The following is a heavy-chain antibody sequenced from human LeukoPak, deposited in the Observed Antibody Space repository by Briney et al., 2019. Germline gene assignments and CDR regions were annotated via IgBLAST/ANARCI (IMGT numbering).Heavy chain of an antibody. Sequence: GASVKVSCKASGGTFISYAISWVRQAPGQGLEWMGWINPNSGGTNYAQKFQGRVTMTRDTSISTAYMELSRLRSDDTAVYYCARDRDIEVRYGMDVWGQGTTVTVSS. CDR2: INPNSGGT. D-gene: IGHD2-2*01. CDR1: GGTFISYA. CDR3: ARDRDIEVRYGMDV. J-gene: IGHJ6*02. V-gene: IGHV1-2*02.